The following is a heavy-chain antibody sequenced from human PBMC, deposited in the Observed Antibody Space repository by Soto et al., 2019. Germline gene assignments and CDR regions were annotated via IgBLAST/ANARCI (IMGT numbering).Heavy chain of an antibody. CDR1: GGTFSSYT. Sequence: QVQLVQSGAEVKKPGSSVKVSCKASGGTFSSYTISWVRQAPGQGLEWMGRIIPILGIANYAQKFQGRVTNAADKPTSTAVLELSSLRSEDTAVYYCARDPLVPLWLGNWFDPWGQGTLVTVSS. D-gene: IGHD6-19*01. J-gene: IGHJ5*02. V-gene: IGHV1-69*08. CDR3: ARDPLVPLWLGNWFDP. CDR2: IIPILGIA.